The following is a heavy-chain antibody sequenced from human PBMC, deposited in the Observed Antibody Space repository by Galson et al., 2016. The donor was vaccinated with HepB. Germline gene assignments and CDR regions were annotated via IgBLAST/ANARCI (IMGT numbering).Heavy chain of an antibody. J-gene: IGHJ6*02. CDR2: IGPDGTRA. Sequence: SLRLSCAASGFAFGTYAMSWVRQAPGKGLEWVAGIGPDGTRAHYADSVKGRFTISRDNFKNTLSLQINNLGGEDTAVYYCAKDRGGRVYFYVMDVWGQGTTFIVSS. D-gene: IGHD3-10*01. CDR1: GFAFGTYA. CDR3: AKDRGGRVYFYVMDV. V-gene: IGHV3-23*01.